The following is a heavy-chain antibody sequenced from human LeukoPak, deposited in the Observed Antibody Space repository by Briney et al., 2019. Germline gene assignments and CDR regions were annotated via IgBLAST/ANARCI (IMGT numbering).Heavy chain of an antibody. V-gene: IGHV3-21*01. J-gene: IGHJ3*02. Sequence: PGGSERLSCAASGFTFIDYSVNWVRQAPGKGLEWVSSISSSSSYIFYADSLKGRFTISRDNAKNSLYLQMNSLRAEDTAVYYCARLRDYFAHAFDIWGQGTMVSVSS. CDR1: GFTFIDYS. CDR3: ARLRDYFAHAFDI. D-gene: IGHD3-10*01. CDR2: ISSSSSYI.